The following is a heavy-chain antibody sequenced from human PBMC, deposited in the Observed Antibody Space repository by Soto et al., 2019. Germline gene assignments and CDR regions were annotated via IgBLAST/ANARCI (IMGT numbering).Heavy chain of an antibody. Sequence: QLQLQESGPGLVKPSETLSLTCTVSGGSISSSSYYWAWVRQPPGKGLEWIGSVYYSGTTYYNPSLKSRVTISADPSKNHFSLKLSSVTAADTAVFYCARLIHCKTTSCYFDYWGQGTLVTVSS. J-gene: IGHJ4*02. D-gene: IGHD2-2*01. CDR2: VYYSGTT. V-gene: IGHV4-39*02. CDR3: ARLIHCKTTSCYFDY. CDR1: GGSISSSSYY.